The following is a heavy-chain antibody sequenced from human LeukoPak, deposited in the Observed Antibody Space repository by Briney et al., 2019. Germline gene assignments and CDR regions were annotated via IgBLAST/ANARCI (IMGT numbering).Heavy chain of an antibody. J-gene: IGHJ4*02. V-gene: IGHV4-4*07. CDR1: GGSISSYY. CDR2: IHTSGST. D-gene: IGHD3-10*01. Sequence: SETLSLTCTVSGGSISSYYWSWIRQPAGKGLEWIGRIHTSGSTNYNPSFKSQVTMSVDTSKNQFSLNLSFVTAADTAVYYCVRGSYYGSGRPFDYWGQGTLVTVSS. CDR3: VRGSYYGSGRPFDY.